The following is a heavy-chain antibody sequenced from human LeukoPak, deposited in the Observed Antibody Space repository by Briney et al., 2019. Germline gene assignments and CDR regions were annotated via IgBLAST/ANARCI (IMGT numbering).Heavy chain of an antibody. D-gene: IGHD6-13*01. J-gene: IGHJ4*02. CDR1: GFTFSSYD. CDR2: ILYDGSNQ. CDR3: ARAAAGTLFDY. V-gene: IGHV3-30*03. Sequence: PGGSLRLSCAASGFTFSSYDMHWVRQAPGKGLEWVAVILYDGSNQYYADSVKGRFTISRDNSKNTVYLQMNSLRAEDTAVYYCARAAAGTLFDYWGQGTLVTVSS.